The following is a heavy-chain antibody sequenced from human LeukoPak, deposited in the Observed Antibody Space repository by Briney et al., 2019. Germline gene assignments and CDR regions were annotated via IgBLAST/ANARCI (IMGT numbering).Heavy chain of an antibody. Sequence: SETLSLTCAVYGGSFSGYFWTWICQLPGKGLEWIGELNQSGSRNYNPSLKSRVTISVDTSKNQFSLKLSSVTAADTAVYYCAREGEDTVAYYYYYMDVWGKGTTVTVSS. CDR3: AREGEDTVAYYYYYMDV. CDR1: GGSFSGYF. D-gene: IGHD3-10*01. CDR2: LNQSGSR. J-gene: IGHJ6*03. V-gene: IGHV4-34*01.